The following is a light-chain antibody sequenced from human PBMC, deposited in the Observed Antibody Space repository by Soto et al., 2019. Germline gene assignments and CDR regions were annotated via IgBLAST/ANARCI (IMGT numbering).Light chain of an antibody. CDR3: QQYDTSPPMYT. CDR1: QSVDSTY. CDR2: ATS. V-gene: IGKV3-20*01. Sequence: EIVLTQSSGTLSLSPGERATLSCRASQSVDSTYLAWYQQKPDQSPRLLIYATSTRAAGIPDRFSGSGSGTDFTLTISRLEPDDVAVYYCQQYDTSPPMYTFGQGTKVEIK. J-gene: IGKJ2*01.